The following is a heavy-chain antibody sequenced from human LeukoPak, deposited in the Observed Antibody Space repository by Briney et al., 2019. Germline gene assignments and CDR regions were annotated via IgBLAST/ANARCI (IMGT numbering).Heavy chain of an antibody. D-gene: IGHD3-10*01. V-gene: IGHV3-7*01. J-gene: IGHJ3*02. Sequence: ETLSLTCAVYGGSFSGYYWSWIRQPPGKGLEWVANIKQYGSEKYYVDSVKGRFTISRDNAKNSLYLQMNSLRAEDTAVYYCARGDYFGSGTSFIDAFDIWGQGTMVTVS. CDR1: GGSFSGYY. CDR2: IKQYGSEK. CDR3: ARGDYFGSGTSFIDAFDI.